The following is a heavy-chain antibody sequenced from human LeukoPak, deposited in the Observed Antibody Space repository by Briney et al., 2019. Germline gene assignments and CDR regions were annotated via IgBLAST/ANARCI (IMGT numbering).Heavy chain of an antibody. Sequence: SETLSLTCTVSGGSISSYYWSWIRQPPGKGLEWSGYIYYSGSTNYNPSLKSRVTISVDTSKNQFSLKLSSVTAADTAVYYCARGRDIVVVPAAYYFDYWGQGTLVTVSS. CDR2: IYYSGST. CDR3: ARGRDIVVVPAAYYFDY. CDR1: GGSISSYY. V-gene: IGHV4-59*01. D-gene: IGHD2-2*01. J-gene: IGHJ4*02.